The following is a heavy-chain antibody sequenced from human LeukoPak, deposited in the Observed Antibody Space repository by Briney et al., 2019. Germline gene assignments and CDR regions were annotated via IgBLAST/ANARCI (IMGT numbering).Heavy chain of an antibody. CDR3: ARGGGSAFDI. CDR2: IYYSGST. D-gene: IGHD3-10*01. CDR1: GGSISSYY. Sequence: SETLSLTCTVPGGSISSYYWSWIRQPPGKGLEWIGYIYYSGSTNYDPSLKSRVTVSVDTSKNQFSLKLSSVTAADTAVYYCARGGGSAFDIWGQGTMVTVSS. J-gene: IGHJ3*02. V-gene: IGHV4-59*01.